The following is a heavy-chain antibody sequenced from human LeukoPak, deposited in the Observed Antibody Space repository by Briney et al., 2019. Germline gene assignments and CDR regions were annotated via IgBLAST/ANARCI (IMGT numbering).Heavy chain of an antibody. CDR2: ISGSGGST. Sequence: GGSLRLSCAASGFTFSSYGMSWVRQAPGKGLEWVSAISGSGGSTYYADSVKGRFTISRDNSKNTLYLQMDSLRAEDTALYYCARRSTAIDYWGQGTLVTVSS. CDR1: GFTFSSYG. V-gene: IGHV3-23*01. J-gene: IGHJ4*02. CDR3: ARRSTAIDY. D-gene: IGHD2-21*02.